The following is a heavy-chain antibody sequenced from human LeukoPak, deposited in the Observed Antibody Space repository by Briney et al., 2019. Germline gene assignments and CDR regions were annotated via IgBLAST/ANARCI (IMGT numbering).Heavy chain of an antibody. CDR1: GGTFSSYA. J-gene: IGHJ4*02. CDR2: IIPIFGTA. D-gene: IGHD3-3*01. V-gene: IGHV1-69*01. Sequence: ASVKVSCKASGGTFSSYAISWVRQAPGQGLEWMGGIIPIFGTANYAQKFQGRVTITADESTSTAYTELSSLRSEDTAVYYCARGFDFYYPFDYWGQGTLVTVSS. CDR3: ARGFDFYYPFDY.